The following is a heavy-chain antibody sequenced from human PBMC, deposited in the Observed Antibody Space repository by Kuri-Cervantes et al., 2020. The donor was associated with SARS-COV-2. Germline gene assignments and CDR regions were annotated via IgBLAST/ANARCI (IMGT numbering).Heavy chain of an antibody. Sequence: ASVKVSCKASGYTFTSYGISWVRQAPGQGLEWMGIINPSGGSTSYAQKFQGRVTITADKSTSTAYMELSSLRSEDTAVYYCATTTVTNHDAFDIWGQGTMVTVSS. V-gene: IGHV1-46*01. CDR1: GYTFTSYG. D-gene: IGHD4-17*01. J-gene: IGHJ3*02. CDR3: ATTTVTNHDAFDI. CDR2: INPSGGST.